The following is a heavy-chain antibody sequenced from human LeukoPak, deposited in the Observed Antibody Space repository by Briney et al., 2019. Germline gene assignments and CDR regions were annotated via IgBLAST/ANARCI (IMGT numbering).Heavy chain of an antibody. CDR1: GFTFSDYY. Sequence: GGSLRLSCAASGFTFSDYYMSWLRQAPGKGLEWVSYISSSGSTIYYADSVKGRFTISRDNAKNSLYPQMNSLRAEDTAVYYCARVPSTYYYYYMDVWGKGTTVTVSS. J-gene: IGHJ6*03. CDR2: ISSSGSTI. CDR3: ARVPSTYYYYYMDV. V-gene: IGHV3-11*04.